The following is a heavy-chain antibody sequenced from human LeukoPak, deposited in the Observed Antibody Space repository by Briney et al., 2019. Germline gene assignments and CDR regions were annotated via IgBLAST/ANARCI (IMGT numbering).Heavy chain of an antibody. J-gene: IGHJ4*02. CDR2: INNDGSGT. V-gene: IGHV3-74*01. D-gene: IGHD7-27*01. CDR1: GFTFSSYW. CDR3: VRGLLGPDY. Sequence: PGGSLRLSCAASGFTFSSYWMHWVRQAPGKGLMWVSHINNDGSGTVYADSVEGRFTISRDNAKNTVYLQMNGLRADDTAVYYCVRGLLGPDYWGQGTQVTVSS.